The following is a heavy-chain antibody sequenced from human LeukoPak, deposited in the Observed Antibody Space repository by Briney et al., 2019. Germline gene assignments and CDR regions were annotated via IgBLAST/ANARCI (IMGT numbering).Heavy chain of an antibody. V-gene: IGHV4-39*01. D-gene: IGHD6-19*01. CDR2: IYYSGST. CDR1: GGSISGSGYY. Sequence: SETLSLTCTVSGGSISGSGYYWGWIRQPPGKGLEWIGSIYYSGSTYYNPSLKSRVTISVDTSKNQFSLRLRSVTAADTAVYYCARGLVWGQGTLVTVSS. CDR3: ARGLV. J-gene: IGHJ4*02.